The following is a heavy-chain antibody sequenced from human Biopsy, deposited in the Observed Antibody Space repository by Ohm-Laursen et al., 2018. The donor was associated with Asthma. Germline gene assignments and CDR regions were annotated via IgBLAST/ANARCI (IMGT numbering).Heavy chain of an antibody. V-gene: IGHV3-9*01. Sequence: SLRLSCSASGFTFDDYAMHWVRQAPGKGLEWVSGISWNSGSIGYADSVKGRFTISRDNAKNSLYLQMNSLRAEDTALYYCAKGEWELLESNFDYWGQGTLVTVSS. CDR3: AKGEWELLESNFDY. D-gene: IGHD1-26*01. J-gene: IGHJ4*02. CDR1: GFTFDDYA. CDR2: ISWNSGSI.